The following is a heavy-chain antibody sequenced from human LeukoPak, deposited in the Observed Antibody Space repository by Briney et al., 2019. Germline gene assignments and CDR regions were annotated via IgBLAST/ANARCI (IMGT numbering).Heavy chain of an antibody. CDR3: ARGAYCGGDCYLAAFDI. CDR1: GGSISSYY. V-gene: IGHV4-59*08. D-gene: IGHD2-21*02. CDR2: ISDIGSI. Sequence: SETLSLTCTVSGGSISSYYWSWIRQPPGKGLEWIAYISDIGSINYNPSLKSRVTISLDTSKNQFSLKLSSVTAADTAVYYCARGAYCGGDCYLAAFDIWGQGTMVTVSS. J-gene: IGHJ3*02.